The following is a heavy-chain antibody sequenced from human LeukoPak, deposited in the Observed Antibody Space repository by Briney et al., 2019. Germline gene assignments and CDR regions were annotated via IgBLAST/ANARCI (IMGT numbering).Heavy chain of an antibody. V-gene: IGHV1-2*02. CDR1: GYTFTGYY. J-gene: IGHJ4*02. CDR3: ARIKWSAAND. CDR2: INPNNGDT. Sequence: ASMKVSCKASGYTFTGYYIHWVRQAPGQGLEWMGWINPNNGDTNFDPKFQGRLTLSRDTSISTAYMDLGRLRSDDTAVYYCARIKWSAANDWGQGTLVTVSS. D-gene: IGHD5-12*01.